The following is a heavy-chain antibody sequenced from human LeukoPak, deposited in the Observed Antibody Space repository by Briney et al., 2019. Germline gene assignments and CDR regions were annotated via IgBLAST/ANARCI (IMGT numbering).Heavy chain of an antibody. CDR1: GYTFTSYG. D-gene: IGHD3-3*01. CDR2: ISAYNGKT. Sequence: ASVKVSCKASGYTFTSYGISWVRQAPGQGLEWMGWISAYNGKTNYAQKLQGRVTMTTDTSTSTAYMELRSLRSDDTAVYYCARGTPHYDFWSGSYLVGPRDYYYYYMDVWGKGTTVTVYS. J-gene: IGHJ6*03. V-gene: IGHV1-18*01. CDR3: ARGTPHYDFWSGSYLVGPRDYYYYYMDV.